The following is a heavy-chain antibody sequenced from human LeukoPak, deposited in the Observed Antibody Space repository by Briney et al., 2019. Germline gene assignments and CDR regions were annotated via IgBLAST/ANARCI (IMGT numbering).Heavy chain of an antibody. CDR2: INHSGST. Sequence: SETLSLTCAVYGGSFSGYYWSWIRQPPGKGLEWIGEINHSGSTNYNPSLKSRVTISVDTSKNQFSLKLSSVTAADTAVYYCARGKDIVVVVATGAFDIWGQGTMVTVSS. D-gene: IGHD2-15*01. J-gene: IGHJ3*02. V-gene: IGHV4-34*01. CDR3: ARGKDIVVVVATGAFDI. CDR1: GGSFSGYY.